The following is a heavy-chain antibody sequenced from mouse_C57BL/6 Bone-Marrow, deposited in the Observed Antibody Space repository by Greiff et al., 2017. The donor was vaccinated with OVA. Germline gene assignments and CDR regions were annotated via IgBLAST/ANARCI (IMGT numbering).Heavy chain of an antibody. V-gene: IGHV1-47*01. Sequence: VQLQESGAELVKPVASVKMSCKASGYTFTTYPIAWMQQNHGKSLEWIGTFHPYNDDTKYNEKFKGKATLTVEKSSSTVYLELSRLTSDDSAVYYCARTETAQAWFAYWGQGTLVTVSA. CDR2: FHPYNDDT. CDR3: ARTETAQAWFAY. J-gene: IGHJ3*01. D-gene: IGHD3-2*02. CDR1: GYTFTTYP.